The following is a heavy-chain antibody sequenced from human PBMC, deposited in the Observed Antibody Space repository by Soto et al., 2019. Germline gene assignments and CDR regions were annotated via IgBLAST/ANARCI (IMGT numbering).Heavy chain of an antibody. J-gene: IGHJ3*02. V-gene: IGHV5-10-1*01. CDR1: GYNFTTYW. D-gene: IGHD3-3*01. Sequence: GESLKISCKGSGYNFTTYWISWLRHMPGKGLEWMGRIDPTDSYSNYSPSFRGHVTMSADKSSNTAYLQWSSLRASDTAIYYCARADYWSGPLDAFEIWGQGTMVTVS. CDR2: IDPTDSYS. CDR3: ARADYWSGPLDAFEI.